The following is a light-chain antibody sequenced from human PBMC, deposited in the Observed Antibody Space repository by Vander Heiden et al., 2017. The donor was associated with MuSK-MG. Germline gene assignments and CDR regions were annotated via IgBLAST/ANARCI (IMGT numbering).Light chain of an antibody. CDR2: EVS. Sequence: QSALTKPASVSGSPGQPITISCTGTSSDVGGYNYVSWYQQHPGKAPKLMIYEVSNRPSGVSNRFSGSKSGNTASLTISGLQAEDEADYYCSSYTSSSTPYVFGTGTKVTVL. J-gene: IGLJ1*01. CDR3: SSYTSSSTPYV. CDR1: SSDVGGYNY. V-gene: IGLV2-14*01.